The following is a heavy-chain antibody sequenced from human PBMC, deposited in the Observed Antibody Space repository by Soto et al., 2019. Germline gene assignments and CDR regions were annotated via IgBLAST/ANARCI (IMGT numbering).Heavy chain of an antibody. CDR1: SGSIRSRNYY. V-gene: IGHV4-39*07. Sequence: PSETLSLTCTVSSGSIRSRNYYWGWIRQPPGKGLEWIGSIYYTGTTYYNPSLKSRVTISVDTSKNQFSLKLTSVTAADTAVYYCARDPAPWGQGTLVTVSS. CDR2: IYYTGTT. J-gene: IGHJ5*02. CDR3: ARDPAP.